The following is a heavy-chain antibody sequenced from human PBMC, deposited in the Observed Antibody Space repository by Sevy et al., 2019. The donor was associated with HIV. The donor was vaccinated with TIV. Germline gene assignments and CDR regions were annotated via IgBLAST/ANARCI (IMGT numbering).Heavy chain of an antibody. CDR3: AQKHQTYF. D-gene: IGHD3-10*01. V-gene: IGHV3-49*04. CDR1: GFPFGDFA. CDR2: IRSKDYGGTT. Sequence: GGSLRLSCLSSGFPFGDFAISWVRQAPGKGLEWVGLIRSKDYGGTTEYAASVKGRFTISRDDSKSVDYLQMNSLKVEDTAIYYCAQKHQTYFWGRGTLVTVSS. J-gene: IGHJ2*01.